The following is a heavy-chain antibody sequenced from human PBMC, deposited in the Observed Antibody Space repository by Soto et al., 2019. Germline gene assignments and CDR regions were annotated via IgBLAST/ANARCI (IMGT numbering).Heavy chain of an antibody. CDR2: VISIPGTA. CDR3: ARSQGSSTSLEIYYYYYCGMAV. CDR1: GGTFGSYA. V-gene: IGHV1-69*01. J-gene: IGHJ6*02. Sequence: QVQLVQSGAEVKKPGSSVKVSCKASGGTFGSYAISWVRQAPGQGLEWMGGVISIPGTANYAEKFQGRVRIAADESTSTAYMELSRLRSEDTAVYYCARSQGSSTSLEIYYYYYCGMAVCSQGTTVTVSS. D-gene: IGHD2-2*01.